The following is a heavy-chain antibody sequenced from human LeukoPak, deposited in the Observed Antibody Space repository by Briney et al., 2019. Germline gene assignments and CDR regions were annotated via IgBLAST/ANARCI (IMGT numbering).Heavy chain of an antibody. CDR2: IRYDGNNK. J-gene: IGHJ4*02. Sequence: GGSLRLSCAASGFSFSSYGMHWVRQAPGKGLEWVSFIRYDGNNKDYADSVKGRFTISRDNSKNTLYLQMNSLRAEDTAVYYCTTEKKRIRLLGSRIGYYFDYWGQGTLATVSS. D-gene: IGHD3-22*01. CDR3: TTEKKRIRLLGSRIGYYFDY. CDR1: GFSFSSYG. V-gene: IGHV3-30*02.